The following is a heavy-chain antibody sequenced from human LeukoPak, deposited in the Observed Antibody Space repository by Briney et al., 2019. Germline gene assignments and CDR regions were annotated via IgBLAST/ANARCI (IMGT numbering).Heavy chain of an antibody. Sequence: PSETLSLTCTVSGGSISSYYWSWIRQPPGKGLEWIGYIYHSGSTYYNPSLKSRVTISVDTSKNQFSLKLSSVTAADTAVYYCARLSGSYRFRFDPWGQGTLVTVSS. D-gene: IGHD1-26*01. J-gene: IGHJ5*02. CDR2: IYHSGST. CDR3: ARLSGSYRFRFDP. CDR1: GGSISSYY. V-gene: IGHV4-59*04.